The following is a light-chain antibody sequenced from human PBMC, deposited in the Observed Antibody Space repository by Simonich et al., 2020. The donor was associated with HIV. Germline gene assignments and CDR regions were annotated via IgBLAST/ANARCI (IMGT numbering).Light chain of an antibody. V-gene: IGKV3-15*01. CDR2: GAS. CDR3: QQYNNWPPYT. CDR1: QSISTN. J-gene: IGKJ2*01. Sequence: EIVMTQYPATLSVSPGARPTLACTASQSISTNLAWYQQRPGQAPRLLNYGASTRATGIPARFSGSGSGTEFTLTISSLQSEDFAVYYCQQYNNWPPYTFGQGTKLEIK.